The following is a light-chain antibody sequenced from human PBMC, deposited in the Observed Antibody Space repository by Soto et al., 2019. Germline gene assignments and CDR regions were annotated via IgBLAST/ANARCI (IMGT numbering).Light chain of an antibody. CDR2: DAY. V-gene: IGKV3D-20*01. Sequence: EIVLTQAPATRSWSPGERATLYCGASQSVRTNYLAWYQQKPGLAPRLLIYDAYSRATGISDRFSGSGSGTDFILTISRLEPEDFTVYYCQQYGSSPSFGGGTKVEIK. CDR3: QQYGSSPS. CDR1: QSVRTNY. J-gene: IGKJ4*01.